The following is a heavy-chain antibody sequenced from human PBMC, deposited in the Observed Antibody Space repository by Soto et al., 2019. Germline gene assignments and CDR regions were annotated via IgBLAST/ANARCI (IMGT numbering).Heavy chain of an antibody. Sequence: EVQLMESGGGLVQPGGSLRLSCVASGFTFSNYWMHWVRQAPGKGLVWVSRINSDGSTRSYAESVKGRFTISRDNVKNTLYLQMNSLRAEDTAVYYCVTSGGFDHWGQATLVTVSS. CDR1: GFTFSNYW. V-gene: IGHV3-74*01. CDR3: VTSGGFDH. CDR2: INSDGSTR. D-gene: IGHD3-16*01. J-gene: IGHJ5*02.